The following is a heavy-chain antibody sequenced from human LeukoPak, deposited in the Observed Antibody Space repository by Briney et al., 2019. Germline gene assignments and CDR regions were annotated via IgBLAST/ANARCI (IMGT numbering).Heavy chain of an antibody. D-gene: IGHD6-19*01. CDR2: IYSGGST. Sequence: GGSLRLSCAASGFTVSSNYMSWVRQAPGKGLEWVPVIYSGGSTYYADSVKGRFTISRDNSKNTLYLQMNSLRAEDTAVYYCARTPFPLGPVAGTPAYWGQGTLVTVSS. CDR3: ARTPFPLGPVAGTPAY. V-gene: IGHV3-66*01. CDR1: GFTVSSNY. J-gene: IGHJ4*02.